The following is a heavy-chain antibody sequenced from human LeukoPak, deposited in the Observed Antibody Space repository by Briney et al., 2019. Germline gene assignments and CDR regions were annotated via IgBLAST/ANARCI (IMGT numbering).Heavy chain of an antibody. Sequence: GASVKVSCKASGYTFTSYGISWVRQAPGQGLEWMGWISAYNGNANYAQNLQGRVTMTTDTSTSTAYMELRSQRSDDTAVYYCVRYFDWPRPFDYWGQGTLVTVSS. CDR2: ISAYNGNA. CDR3: VRYFDWPRPFDY. CDR1: GYTFTSYG. J-gene: IGHJ4*02. V-gene: IGHV1-18*04. D-gene: IGHD3-9*01.